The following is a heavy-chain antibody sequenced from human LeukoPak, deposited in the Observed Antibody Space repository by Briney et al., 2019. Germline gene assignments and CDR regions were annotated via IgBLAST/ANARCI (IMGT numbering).Heavy chain of an antibody. CDR2: INPNSGGT. CDR3: ARPHCSSTSCYSWFDP. Sequence: GASVKVSFKASGYTFTGYYMHWVRQAPGQGLEWMGWINPNSGGTNYAQKFQGRVTMTRDTSISTAYMELSRLRSDDTAVYYCARPHCSSTSCYSWFDPWGQGTLVTVSS. D-gene: IGHD2-2*02. J-gene: IGHJ5*02. V-gene: IGHV1-2*02. CDR1: GYTFTGYY.